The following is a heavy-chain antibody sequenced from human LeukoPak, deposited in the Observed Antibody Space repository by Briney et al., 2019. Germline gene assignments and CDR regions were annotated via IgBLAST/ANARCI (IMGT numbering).Heavy chain of an antibody. Sequence: GGSLRLSCAASGFTFDDYGMSWVRQAPGKGLEWVFGINWNGGSTGYADSVKGRFTISRDNAKNSLYLQMNSLRAEDTALYYCARVTGDTAMGTLIYWGQGTLVTVSS. CDR2: INWNGGST. D-gene: IGHD5-18*01. CDR1: GFTFDDYG. CDR3: ARVTGDTAMGTLIY. J-gene: IGHJ4*02. V-gene: IGHV3-20*04.